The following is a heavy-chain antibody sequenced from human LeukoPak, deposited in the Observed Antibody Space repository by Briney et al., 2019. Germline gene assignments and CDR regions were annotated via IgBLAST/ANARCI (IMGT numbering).Heavy chain of an antibody. CDR3: ARWPYCSGASCSRDY. J-gene: IGHJ4*02. CDR2: IYYSGST. Sequence: SETLSLTCTVAGGSISSYYWSWIRQPPGKGLERIGYIYYSGSTYYNPSLKSRVTISVDTSKNQFSLKLSSVTAADTAVYYCARWPYCSGASCSRDYWGQGTLVTVSS. V-gene: IGHV4-59*01. D-gene: IGHD2-15*01. CDR1: GGSISSYY.